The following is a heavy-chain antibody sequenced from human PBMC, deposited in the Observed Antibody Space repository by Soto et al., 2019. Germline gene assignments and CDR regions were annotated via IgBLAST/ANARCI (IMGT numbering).Heavy chain of an antibody. CDR1: GFTFSSYG. V-gene: IGHV3-33*01. Sequence: QVQLVESGGGVVQPGRSLRLSCAASGFTFSSYGMHWVRQAPGKALEWVAVIWYDGSNKYYADSVKGRFTISRDNSKNTLYLHMNSLRAEDTAVYYCARELFAVVTAAFGIWGQGTMVTVSS. J-gene: IGHJ3*02. CDR2: IWYDGSNK. D-gene: IGHD2-21*02. CDR3: ARELFAVVTAAFGI.